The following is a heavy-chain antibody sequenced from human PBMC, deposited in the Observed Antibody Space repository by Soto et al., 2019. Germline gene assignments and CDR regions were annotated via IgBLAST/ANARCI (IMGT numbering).Heavy chain of an antibody. D-gene: IGHD6-13*01. CDR3: ARGMAAAGVYIDY. V-gene: IGHV3-7*05. J-gene: IGHJ4*02. Sequence: AGSLRLSCAASGFTFSSYWMSWVRQAPGKGLEWVANIKQDGSEKYYVDSVKGRFTISRDNAKNSLYLQMNSLRAEDTAVYYCARGMAAAGVYIDYWGQGTLVTVSS. CDR1: GFTFSSYW. CDR2: IKQDGSEK.